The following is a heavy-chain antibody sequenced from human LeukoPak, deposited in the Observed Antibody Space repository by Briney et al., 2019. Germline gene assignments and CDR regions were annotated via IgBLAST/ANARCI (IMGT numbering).Heavy chain of an antibody. J-gene: IGHJ3*02. CDR3: AREHDAFDI. Sequence: GGSLRLFCTASGFSFSYYVLNWVRQAPGKGLEWVAVISSDLNNKYYADSVKGRFTISRDNSKSTLYLQMDSLRPEDTALYYCAREHDAFDIWGQGTMVTVSS. V-gene: IGHV3-30-3*01. CDR1: GFSFSYYV. CDR2: ISSDLNNK.